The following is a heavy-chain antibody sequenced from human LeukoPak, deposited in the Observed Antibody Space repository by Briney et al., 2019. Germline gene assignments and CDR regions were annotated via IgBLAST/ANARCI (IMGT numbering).Heavy chain of an antibody. CDR2: IYYSGST. V-gene: IGHV4-30-4*08. Sequence: SETLSLTCTVSGGSISSDDYYWSWIRQPPGKGLEWIGYIYYSGSTYYNPSLKSRVTISVDTSKNQFSLKLSSVTAADTAVYYCARGATEDWFDPWGQGTMVTVSS. D-gene: IGHD3/OR15-3a*01. CDR3: ARGATEDWFDP. CDR1: GGSISSDDYY. J-gene: IGHJ3*01.